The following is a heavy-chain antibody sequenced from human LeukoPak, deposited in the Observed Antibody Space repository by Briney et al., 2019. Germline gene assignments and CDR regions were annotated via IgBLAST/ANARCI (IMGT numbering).Heavy chain of an antibody. CDR3: ERGGDWNDLVY. J-gene: IGHJ4*02. Sequence: PSETLSLTCAVYGGSFSSYYWSWIRQPPGKGLEWIGEINHSGSTNYNPSLKSRVTISVDTSKNQFSLKLSSVTAADTSVHYCERGGDWNDLVYWGQGTLVTVSS. D-gene: IGHD1-1*01. CDR1: GGSFSSYY. CDR2: INHSGST. V-gene: IGHV4-34*01.